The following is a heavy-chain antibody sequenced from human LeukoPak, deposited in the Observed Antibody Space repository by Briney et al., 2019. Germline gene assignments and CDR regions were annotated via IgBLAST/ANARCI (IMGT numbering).Heavy chain of an antibody. D-gene: IGHD6-13*01. CDR1: GGSFSGYY. V-gene: IGHV4-34*01. Sequence: PSETLSLTCAVYGGSFSGYYWSWIRQPPGKGLEWVGEINHSGSTNYNPSLKSRATISVDTSKNQFSLKLSSVTAADTAVYYCARGRGSSWYFPFDYWGQGTLVTVSS. CDR3: ARGRGSSWYFPFDY. CDR2: INHSGST. J-gene: IGHJ4*02.